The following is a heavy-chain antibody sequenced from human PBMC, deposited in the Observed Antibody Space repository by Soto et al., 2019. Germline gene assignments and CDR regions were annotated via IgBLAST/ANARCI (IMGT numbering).Heavy chain of an antibody. CDR1: GFSLSSTRMA. Sequence: QITLKESGPTLVKPTQTLTLTCTFSGFSLSSTRMAVGWMRQPPGKALEWLALIYWDDDKRYSPFLKSRLTITKYTSKNQVVLTMSNMDPVDTARYYCAHIVVAGLGYYFDYWGQGTLVTVSS. J-gene: IGHJ4*02. CDR3: AHIVVAGLGYYFDY. CDR2: IYWDDDK. D-gene: IGHD6-19*01. V-gene: IGHV2-5*02.